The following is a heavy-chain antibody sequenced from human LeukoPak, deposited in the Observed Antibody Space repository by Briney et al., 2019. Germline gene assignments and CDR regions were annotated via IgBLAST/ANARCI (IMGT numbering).Heavy chain of an antibody. CDR2: IYTSGST. V-gene: IGHV4-4*07. Sequence: PSETLSLTCSVSGGSMSSDYYSWIRQPAGKGLEWIGRIYTSGSTSYNPSLQSRVTMSVDTSKNQFSLRLSSVTADTAVYYCCRPAYTYGPFDYWGQGTLVAVSS. D-gene: IGHD3-16*01. CDR3: CRPAYTYGPFDY. J-gene: IGHJ4*02. CDR1: GGSMSSDY.